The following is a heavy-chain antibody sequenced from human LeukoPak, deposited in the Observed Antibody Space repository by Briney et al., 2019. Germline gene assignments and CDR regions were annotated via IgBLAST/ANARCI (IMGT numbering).Heavy chain of an antibody. D-gene: IGHD1-26*01. V-gene: IGHV1-24*01. J-gene: IGHJ4*02. Sequence: ASVKVSCKVSGYTLTELSMHWVRQAPGKGLEWMGGFDPEDGETIYAQKFQGRVTMTEDTSTDTAYMELSSLRSEDTAVYYCATPLPYYCLMGFDYWGQGTLVTVSS. CDR1: GYTLTELS. CDR2: FDPEDGET. CDR3: ATPLPYYCLMGFDY.